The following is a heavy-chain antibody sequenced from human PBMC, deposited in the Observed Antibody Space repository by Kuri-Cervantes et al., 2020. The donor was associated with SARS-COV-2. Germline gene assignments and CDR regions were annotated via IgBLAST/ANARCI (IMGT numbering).Heavy chain of an antibody. D-gene: IGHD5-18*01. CDR2: IKQRGNEK. Sequence: GESLKISCAASGFIFSSYWMSWVCQVPGKGLEWVANIKQRGNEKYYVDSVKGRFTISRDNAQNSLYLEMNSLRGEDTAVYYCARESRYVYGEFDFWGQGTLVTVSS. CDR1: GFIFSSYW. J-gene: IGHJ4*02. CDR3: ARESRYVYGEFDF. V-gene: IGHV3-7*03.